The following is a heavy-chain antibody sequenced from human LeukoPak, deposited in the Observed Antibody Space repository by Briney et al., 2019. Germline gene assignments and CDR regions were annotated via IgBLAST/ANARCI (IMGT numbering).Heavy chain of an antibody. CDR2: ISSSSSYI. V-gene: IGHV3-21*01. Sequence: GGSLRLSCAASGFTFSSYSMNWVRQAPGKGLEWVSSISSSSSYIYYADSVKGRFTISRDNAKNSLYLQMNSLRAEDTAVYYCARGPKLEGQLDTTGYFQHWGQGTLVTVSS. J-gene: IGHJ1*01. CDR3: ARGPKLEGQLDTTGYFQH. D-gene: IGHD6-6*01. CDR1: GFTFSSYS.